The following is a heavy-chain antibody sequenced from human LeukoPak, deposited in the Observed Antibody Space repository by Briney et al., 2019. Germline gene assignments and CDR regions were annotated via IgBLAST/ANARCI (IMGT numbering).Heavy chain of an antibody. CDR1: GFTVSSNY. Sequence: GGSLRLSCAASGFTVSSNYMSWVRQAPGKGLEWVANIKQDGSEKYYVDSVKGRFTISRDNAKNSLHLQMNSLRAEDTAVYYCYGESYLFDYWGQGTLVTVSS. CDR2: IKQDGSEK. V-gene: IGHV3-7*01. D-gene: IGHD3-10*01. CDR3: YGESYLFDY. J-gene: IGHJ4*02.